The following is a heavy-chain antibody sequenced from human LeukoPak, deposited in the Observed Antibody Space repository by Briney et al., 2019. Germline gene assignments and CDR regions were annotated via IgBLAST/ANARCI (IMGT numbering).Heavy chain of an antibody. Sequence: SETLSLTCTVSGGSISSYYWSWIRQPAGKGLEWIGYIYYSGSTNYNPSLKSRVTMSVDTSKNQFSLKLSSVTAADTAVYYCARVDGYSGYAPADYFDYWGQGTLVTVSS. V-gene: IGHV4-59*01. D-gene: IGHD5-12*01. CDR1: GGSISSYY. J-gene: IGHJ4*02. CDR2: IYYSGST. CDR3: ARVDGYSGYAPADYFDY.